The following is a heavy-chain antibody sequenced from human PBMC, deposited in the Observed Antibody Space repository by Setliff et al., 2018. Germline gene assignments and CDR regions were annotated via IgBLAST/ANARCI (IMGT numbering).Heavy chain of an antibody. CDR1: SYTFTNYG. CDR3: TRGPKDFVVLAAAACFDF. Sequence: RASVKVSCKTSSYTFTNYGINWVRQAPGRGLEWMGWITAYDGNTHYAQKFQGRVTMTADASTSTANMELRGLRSDDTAVYYCTRGPKDFVVLAAAACFDFWGQGTLVTVSS. V-gene: IGHV1-18*01. J-gene: IGHJ4*02. CDR2: ITAYDGNT. D-gene: IGHD2-15*01.